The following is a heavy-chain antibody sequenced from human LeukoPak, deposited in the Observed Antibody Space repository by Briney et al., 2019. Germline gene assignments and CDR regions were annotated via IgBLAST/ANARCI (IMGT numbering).Heavy chain of an antibody. CDR1: GVSIRSYS. CDR3: ARLLTGTTDY. Sequence: SETLSLTCSVSGVSIRSYSWSWIRQPSGKGLEWIGRIQTSGSTNYNPSLRSRVTMSVDTSKNQFSLKLSSVTAADTAVYYCARLLTGTTDYWGQGTLVTVSS. D-gene: IGHD1-7*01. CDR2: IQTSGST. J-gene: IGHJ4*02. V-gene: IGHV4-4*07.